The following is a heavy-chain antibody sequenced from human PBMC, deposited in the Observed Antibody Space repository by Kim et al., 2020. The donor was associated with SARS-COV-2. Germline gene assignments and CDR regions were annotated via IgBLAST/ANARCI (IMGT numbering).Heavy chain of an antibody. J-gene: IGHJ4*02. CDR3: AKQLIGARGYFDE. CDR1: GFSISSYT. Sequence: GGSLRLSCAASGFSISSYTMSWVRQAPGKGLEWVSALNARGNSKYNGDSVKGRFTISRDNSKNTLYLQMHSLRAEDTAVYYCAKQLIGARGYFDEGGEGTRLTVPA. D-gene: IGHD1-1*01. CDR2: LNARGNSK. V-gene: IGHV3-23*01.